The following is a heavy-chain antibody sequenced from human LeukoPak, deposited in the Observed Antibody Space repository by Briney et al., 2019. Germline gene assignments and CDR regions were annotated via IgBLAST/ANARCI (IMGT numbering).Heavy chain of an antibody. CDR3: ARGPNYYGDYIRSFPDAFHI. CDR2: IRHGGVT. Sequence: SETLSLTCGVSGASLSGFFWNWVRQSPGEGLEWIGDIRHGGVTTYNPSLMGRVTITTDTSKNQFSLMLTSVTAADTGVYYCARGPNYYGDYIRSFPDAFHIWGRGTVVSVSS. V-gene: IGHV4-34*01. D-gene: IGHD4-17*01. CDR1: GASLSGFF. J-gene: IGHJ3*02.